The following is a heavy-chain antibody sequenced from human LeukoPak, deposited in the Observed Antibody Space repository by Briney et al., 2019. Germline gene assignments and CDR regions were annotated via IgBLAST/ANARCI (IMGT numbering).Heavy chain of an antibody. J-gene: IGHJ4*02. CDR1: GFSFSSYW. V-gene: IGHV3-7*01. Sequence: GGSLRLSCAASGFSFSSYWMSWVRQAPGKGLEWVANIKQDGSERFYVDSVKGRFTISRDNAKNLLYLQMNSLRAEDTAVYHCARDSSYDVLSTFDYWGQGSLVTVSS. CDR2: IKQDGSER. D-gene: IGHD3-22*01. CDR3: ARDSSYDVLSTFDY.